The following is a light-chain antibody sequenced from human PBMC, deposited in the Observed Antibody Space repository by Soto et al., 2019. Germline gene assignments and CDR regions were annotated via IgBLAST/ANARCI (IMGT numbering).Light chain of an antibody. V-gene: IGKV1-39*01. Sequence: DIQMTQSPSSLSASVGARITITCRASQSISTFLNWYQQKPGKAPQVLIYAATSLHSGVPSRFTGSGSGTHFNLPISGLQPEDFASYFCQQGYNTPWTFGQGTKVEIK. J-gene: IGKJ1*01. CDR2: AAT. CDR3: QQGYNTPWT. CDR1: QSISTF.